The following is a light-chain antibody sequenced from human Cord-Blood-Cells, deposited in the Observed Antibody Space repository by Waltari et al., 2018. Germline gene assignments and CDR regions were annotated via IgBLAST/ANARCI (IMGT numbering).Light chain of an antibody. CDR2: WAA. V-gene: IGKV4-1*01. CDR3: QQYYSTP. CDR1: QSVLYSSNNKNY. J-gene: IGKJ4*01. Sequence: DIVMNQSPDSLAVYLGERATINCKSSQSVLYSSNNKNYLAWYQQKPGQPPNLLIYWAATRESGVPDRFSGSGSGTDFTLTINSRQAEHVSVYYCQQYYSTPFCGGTKVEIK.